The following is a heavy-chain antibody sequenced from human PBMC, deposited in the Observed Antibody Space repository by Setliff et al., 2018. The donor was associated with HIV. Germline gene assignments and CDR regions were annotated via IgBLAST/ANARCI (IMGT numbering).Heavy chain of an antibody. CDR2: IHSSGNT. V-gene: IGHV4-39*02. J-gene: IGHJ3*02. CDR1: GGSIRRVSDD. CDR3: ARVREGFLPYDAFEI. D-gene: IGHD3-3*01. Sequence: SETLSLTCTVSGGSIRRVSDDWGWIRQPPGKGLEWLGEIHSSGNTNYSPSLKGRVTISVDTPKNQYSLNLKSVTAADTAVYYCARVREGFLPYDAFEIWGQGTMVTVSS.